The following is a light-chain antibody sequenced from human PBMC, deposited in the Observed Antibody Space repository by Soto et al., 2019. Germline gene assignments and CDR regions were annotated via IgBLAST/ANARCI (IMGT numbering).Light chain of an antibody. CDR2: EVS. CDR3: SSYTSSSTLA. J-gene: IGLJ1*01. CDR1: SSDVGGYNY. V-gene: IGLV2-14*01. Sequence: QSALTQPASVSGSPGQSITISCTGTSSDVGGYNYVSWYQQHPGKAPKLMIYEVSNRPSGVSNRFSGSKSGNTASLTISGVQAEDEADYYCSSYTSSSTLAFGTGTKLTVL.